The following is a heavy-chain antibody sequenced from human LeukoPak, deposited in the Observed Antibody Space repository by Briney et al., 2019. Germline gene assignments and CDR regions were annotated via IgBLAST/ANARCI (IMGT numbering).Heavy chain of an antibody. CDR3: ARGPLIFSRLGWYYNGMDV. V-gene: IGHV4-34*01. D-gene: IGHD6-19*01. CDR1: GGSFSGYY. Sequence: SETLSLTCAVYGGSFSGYYWSWIRQPPGKGLEWIGEINHRECTNFNPSLKSRVIISVDTSKNQFSLKLSSVTAADTAVYYCARGPLIFSRLGWYYNGMDVWGQGTTVTVSS. J-gene: IGHJ6*02. CDR2: INHRECT.